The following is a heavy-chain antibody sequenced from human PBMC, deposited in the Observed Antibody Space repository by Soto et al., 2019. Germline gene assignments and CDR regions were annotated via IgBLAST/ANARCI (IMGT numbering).Heavy chain of an antibody. CDR1: GGSISSGVNY. CDR3: ARGGIFRWLPSRVLDS. CDR2: IFYSGTT. V-gene: IGHV4-30-4*01. Sequence: SETLSLTCTVSGGSISSGVNYWSWVRQPPGKGLEWIGNIFYSGTTYYNPSLKSRVSISINASQKQFSLNLRSVTAADTAVYYCARGGIFRWLPSRVLDSWGQGTLVTVSS. D-gene: IGHD3-22*01. J-gene: IGHJ4*02.